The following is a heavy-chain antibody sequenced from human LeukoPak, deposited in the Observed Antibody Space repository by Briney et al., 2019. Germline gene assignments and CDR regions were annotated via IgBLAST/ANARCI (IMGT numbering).Heavy chain of an antibody. D-gene: IGHD2-15*01. CDR2: MNPNSGNT. V-gene: IGHV1-8*02. Sequence: ASVKVSCKASGYTFTGYYMHWVRQATGQGLEWMGWMNPNSGNTGYAQKFQGRVTMTRNTSISTAYMELSSLRSEDTAVYYCATSRSNIVVVVAAAQPFDYWGQGTLVTVSS. CDR3: ATSRSNIVVVVAAAQPFDY. J-gene: IGHJ4*02. CDR1: GYTFTGYY.